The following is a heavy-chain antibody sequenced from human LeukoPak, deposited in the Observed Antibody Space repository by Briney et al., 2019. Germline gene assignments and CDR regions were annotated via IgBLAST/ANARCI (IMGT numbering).Heavy chain of an antibody. Sequence: SVKVSCKASGGTFSSYAISWVRQAPGQGLEWRGGIIPIFGTANYAQKFQGRVTITTDESTSTAYMELSSLRSEDTAVYYCARIGITIFGVVTSEAFDIWGQGTMVTVSS. V-gene: IGHV1-69*05. J-gene: IGHJ3*02. CDR1: GGTFSSYA. D-gene: IGHD3-3*01. CDR2: IIPIFGTA. CDR3: ARIGITIFGVVTSEAFDI.